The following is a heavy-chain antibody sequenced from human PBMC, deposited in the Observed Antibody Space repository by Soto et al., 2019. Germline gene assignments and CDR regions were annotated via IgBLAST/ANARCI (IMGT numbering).Heavy chain of an antibody. J-gene: IGHJ4*02. D-gene: IGHD4-17*01. CDR3: ARHRRPQYYGVFLDY. CDR2: ISYDGRNE. Sequence: QVQLVESGGGVVQPGRSLRLSCAASGFIFYSFAVHWVRKAPGKGLEWVAVISYDGRNEYYADSVKGRFTISRDNSKNTRYLQMNSLRPEDTAVYYCARHRRPQYYGVFLDYWGQGTLVTVSS. CDR1: GFIFYSFA. V-gene: IGHV3-30*04.